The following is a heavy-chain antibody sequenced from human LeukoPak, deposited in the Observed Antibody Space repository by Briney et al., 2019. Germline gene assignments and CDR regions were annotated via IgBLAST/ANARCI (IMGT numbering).Heavy chain of an antibody. CDR3: ASVDTTLSYKLDY. V-gene: IGHV3-53*04. D-gene: IGHD1-1*01. Sequence: GGSLRLSCAAPGFTVSTNCMIWVRQPPGKGLEWVSVIYNTGSTYNADSVKGRFTISRHNSKNTVYLQMNNLRAEDTAMYYRASVDTTLSYKLDYWGQGTLVTVSS. J-gene: IGHJ4*02. CDR1: GFTVSTNC. CDR2: IYNTGST.